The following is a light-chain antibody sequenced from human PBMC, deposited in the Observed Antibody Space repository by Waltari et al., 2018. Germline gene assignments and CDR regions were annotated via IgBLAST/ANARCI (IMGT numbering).Light chain of an antibody. CDR1: QPVNTY. CDR3: QQRNSWPLT. Sequence: ETALTPSPVTLPLSTGERATLHCRASQPVNTYLAWYQQKPGQAPSLLIYDTSNRATGIPDRFSGSGSGTDFTLTISSLEPEDFAVYYCQQRNSWPLTFGGGTKVEIK. V-gene: IGKV3-11*01. J-gene: IGKJ4*01. CDR2: DTS.